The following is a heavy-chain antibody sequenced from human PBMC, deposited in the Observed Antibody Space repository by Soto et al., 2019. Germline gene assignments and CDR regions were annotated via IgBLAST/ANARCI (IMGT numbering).Heavy chain of an antibody. CDR3: ARSRGYSGYEPSYYYYGMDV. Sequence: QVQLVQSGAEVKKPGSSVKVSCKASGGTFSSYAISWVRQAPGQGLEWMGGIIPIFGTANYAPKFQGRVTITADESTSTAYMELSSLRSEDTAVYYCARSRGYSGYEPSYYYYGMDVWGQGTTVTVSS. CDR1: GGTFSSYA. J-gene: IGHJ6*02. D-gene: IGHD5-12*01. CDR2: IIPIFGTA. V-gene: IGHV1-69*01.